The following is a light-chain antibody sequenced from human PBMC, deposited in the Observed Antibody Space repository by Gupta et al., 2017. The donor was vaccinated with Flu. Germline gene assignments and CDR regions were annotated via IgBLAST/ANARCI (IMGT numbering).Light chain of an antibody. J-gene: IGLJ1*01. CDR1: TSKMGSNY. CDR2: RSS. V-gene: IGLV1-47*01. Sequence: SVTSSGAGGTSKMGSNYVDCHHRPPVTAPTLLIYRSSTRPSGDAVRFSGSKSGTAAALAINRLRSEDAADYYCAAWDYSRSSYVFGVGTKVTVL. CDR3: AAWDYSRSSYV.